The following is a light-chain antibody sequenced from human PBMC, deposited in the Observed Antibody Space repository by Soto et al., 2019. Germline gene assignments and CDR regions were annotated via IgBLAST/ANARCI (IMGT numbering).Light chain of an antibody. V-gene: IGKV1-39*01. J-gene: IGKJ1*01. CDR3: QQSYSTPRA. CDR1: QSISSY. CDR2: AAS. Sequence: DIQMTQSPSSLSASVGNRVTITCRASQSISSYLNWYQQKPGKAPKLLIYAASSLQSGVPSRFSGSGSGTDFTLTISSLQPEDFATYYCQQSYSTPRAFGKGTKVDIK.